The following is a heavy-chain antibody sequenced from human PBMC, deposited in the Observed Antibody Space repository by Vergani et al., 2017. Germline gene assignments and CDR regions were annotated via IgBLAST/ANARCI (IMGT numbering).Heavy chain of an antibody. CDR2: IVRNYGVK. D-gene: IGHD3-16*01. CDR1: GFTFQGFA. V-gene: IGHV3-9*01. CDR3: VKDNDDDADGPFDL. J-gene: IGHJ2*01. Sequence: VEAGGGLVQPGGSLRLSCTASGFTFQGFAFHWVRQVSGRGLEWVSGIVRNYGVKNGNSFEGRFSISRDNAKKAVFLQMDILRHEDTALYFCVKDNDDDADGPFDLWGRGTLVTVSS.